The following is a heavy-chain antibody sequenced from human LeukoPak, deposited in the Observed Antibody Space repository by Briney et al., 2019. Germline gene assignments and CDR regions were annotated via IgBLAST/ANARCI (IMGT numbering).Heavy chain of an antibody. J-gene: IGHJ4*02. CDR3: ASGDYYDSSGYHDPMGY. CDR2: TYYRSKWYN. V-gene: IGHV6-1*01. CDR1: GDSVSSNSAA. Sequence: SQTLSLTCAISGDSVSSNSAAWNWIRQSPSRGLEWLGRTYYRSKWYNDYAVSVKSRITINPDTSKNQFSLQLNSVTPEDTAVYYCASGDYYDSSGYHDPMGYWGQGTLVTVSS. D-gene: IGHD3-22*01.